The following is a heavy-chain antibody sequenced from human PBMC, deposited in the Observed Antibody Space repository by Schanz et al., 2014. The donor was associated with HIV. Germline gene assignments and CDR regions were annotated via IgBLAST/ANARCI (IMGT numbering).Heavy chain of an antibody. CDR1: GFTLSNSA. CDR3: AREIDSSSWSFAGYYYGMDV. J-gene: IGHJ6*02. D-gene: IGHD6-13*01. Sequence: QVQMVESGGGVVQPGRSLRLSCAASGFTLSNSAMHWVRQAPGTGLEWVAVIWYDGTNDHYADSVKGRFTISRDNSKNTLYLQMNSLRVEDTAVYYCAREIDSSSWSFAGYYYGMDVWGRGTTVTVAS. V-gene: IGHV3-33*08. CDR2: IWYDGTND.